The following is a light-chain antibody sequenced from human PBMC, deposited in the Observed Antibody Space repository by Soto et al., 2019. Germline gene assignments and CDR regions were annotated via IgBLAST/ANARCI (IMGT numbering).Light chain of an antibody. CDR1: QSVSSK. CDR3: QQYNNWPPWT. V-gene: IGKV3-15*01. Sequence: EIVMTQSPATRSLSPGERATLSCRASQSVSSKLAWYQQKPGQAPRLLIYGASTRATGIPARFSGIGSGTEFTLTISSLQSADFAVYYCQQYNNWPPWTFCQGTKVDIK. J-gene: IGKJ1*01. CDR2: GAS.